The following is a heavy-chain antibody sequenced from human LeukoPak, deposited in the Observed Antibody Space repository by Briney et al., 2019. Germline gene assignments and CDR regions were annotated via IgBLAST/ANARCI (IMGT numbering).Heavy chain of an antibody. V-gene: IGHV3-21*01. CDR2: ISSSSSYI. CDR1: GFTFSSYG. J-gene: IGHJ5*02. D-gene: IGHD6-13*01. Sequence: GGSLRLPCAASGFTFSSYGMHWVRQAPGKGLEWVSSISSSSSYIYYADSVKGRFTISRDNAKNSLYLQMNSLRAEDTAVYYCARSGIAAAGRWFDPWGQGTLVTVSS. CDR3: ARSGIAAAGRWFDP.